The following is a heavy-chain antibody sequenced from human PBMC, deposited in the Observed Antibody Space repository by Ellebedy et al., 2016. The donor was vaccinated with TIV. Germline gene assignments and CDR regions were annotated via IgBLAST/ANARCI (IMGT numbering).Heavy chain of an antibody. V-gene: IGHV3-33*06. Sequence: GESLKISXAASGFTFSSYGMHWVRQAPGKGLEWVAVIWYDGSNKYYADSVKGRFTISRDNSKNTLYLQMNSLRAEDTAVYYCAKSTGSKKPFDYWGQGTLVTVSS. J-gene: IGHJ4*02. D-gene: IGHD1-1*01. CDR2: IWYDGSNK. CDR3: AKSTGSKKPFDY. CDR1: GFTFSSYG.